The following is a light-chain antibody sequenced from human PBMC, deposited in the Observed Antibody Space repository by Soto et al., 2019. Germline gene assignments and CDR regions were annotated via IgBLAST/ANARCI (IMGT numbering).Light chain of an antibody. CDR2: DVS. Sequence: QSVLTQPASGSGSPGQSINISCTGNSSDVGGYNYVSWYQHHPGKAPKLIIYDVSNRPSGVSNPFSGSKSGNTASLTISGLQPEDEADYYCSSYTTSNTRQIVFGTGTKV. CDR3: SSYTTSNTRQIV. V-gene: IGLV2-14*03. J-gene: IGLJ1*01. CDR1: SSDVGGYNY.